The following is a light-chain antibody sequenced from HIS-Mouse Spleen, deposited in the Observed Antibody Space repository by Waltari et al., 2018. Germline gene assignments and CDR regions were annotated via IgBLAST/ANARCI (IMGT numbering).Light chain of an antibody. CDR1: QSISSW. CDR3: QQYNSYSPGYT. V-gene: IGKV1-5*03. J-gene: IGKJ2*01. Sequence: DIQMTQSPSTLSASVGDRVTITCRASQSISSWLAWDQQKPGKAPKLLIYKASSLESGVPSRFSGSGSGTEFILTISSLQPDDFATYYCQQYNSYSPGYTFGQGTKLEIK. CDR2: KAS.